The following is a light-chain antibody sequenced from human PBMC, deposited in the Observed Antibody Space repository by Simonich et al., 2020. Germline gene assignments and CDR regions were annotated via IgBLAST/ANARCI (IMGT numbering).Light chain of an antibody. Sequence: QSALTQPASVSGSPGQSVTISCTGTSSDVGGYNYVSWYQQHPGKAPKLMIYEVSKRPSGVPVRFSGSKSGNTASLTVSGLQAEDEADYYCSSYAGSNPLFGGGTKLTVL. CDR3: SSYAGSNPL. CDR1: SSDVGGYNY. CDR2: EVS. J-gene: IGLJ2*01. V-gene: IGLV2-8*01.